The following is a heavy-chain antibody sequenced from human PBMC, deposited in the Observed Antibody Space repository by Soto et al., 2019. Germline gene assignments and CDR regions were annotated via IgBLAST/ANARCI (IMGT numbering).Heavy chain of an antibody. D-gene: IGHD6-19*01. J-gene: IGHJ5*02. V-gene: IGHV1-18*04. CDR3: ARDMWSSGWYYWFDP. Sequence: EASVKVSCKASGYTFTSYGISWVRQAPGQGLEWMGWISAYNGNTNYAQKLQGRVTMTTDTSTSTAYMELRSLRSDDTAVYYCARDMWSSGWYYWFDPWGQGTLVTVSS. CDR1: GYTFTSYG. CDR2: ISAYNGNT.